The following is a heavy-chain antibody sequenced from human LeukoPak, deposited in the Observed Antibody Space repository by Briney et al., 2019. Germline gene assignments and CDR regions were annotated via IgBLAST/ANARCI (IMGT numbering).Heavy chain of an antibody. CDR2: IVVGSCNN. V-gene: IGHV1-58*02. J-gene: IGHJ1*01. CDR3: AAGTSGRYEYFQH. Sequence: EAADKVSCKASRFTFTSSAMQWVRQARGQRLEWIGWIVVGSCNNNYAQKFQERVSLTSDMSTGTAYMELSSLRSEDTAVYFCAAGTSGRYEYFQHWGKGTLVT. CDR1: RFTFTSSA. D-gene: IGHD1-14*01.